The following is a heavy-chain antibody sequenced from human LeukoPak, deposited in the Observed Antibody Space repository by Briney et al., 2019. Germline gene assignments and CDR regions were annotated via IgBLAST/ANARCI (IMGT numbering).Heavy chain of an antibody. V-gene: IGHV3-21*01. Sequence: PGGSLRLSCAASGFTFSRYSMNWVRQAPGKGLEWVSSISASSTYIYYADSVKGRFTISRDNAKNLLYLQMNSLRAEDTAVYYCARVLVEVPTEFIDYWGRGVLVTVSS. CDR3: ARVLVEVPTEFIDY. CDR2: ISASSTYI. J-gene: IGHJ4*02. D-gene: IGHD2-2*01. CDR1: GFTFSRYS.